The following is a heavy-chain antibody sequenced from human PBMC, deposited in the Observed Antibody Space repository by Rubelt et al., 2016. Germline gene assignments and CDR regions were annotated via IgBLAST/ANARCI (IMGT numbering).Heavy chain of an antibody. J-gene: IGHJ1*01. CDR2: IYYSGST. CDR1: GGSISSSSYY. D-gene: IGHD3-22*01. V-gene: IGHV4-39*01. Sequence: QVQLQESGPGLVKPSETLSLTCTVSGGSISSSSYYWGWIRQPPGKGLEWIGSIYYSGSTYYNPSLKSGVTISVDTSKNQFSLKLSSVTAADTAVYYCARRLCDSSGYYCWYFQHWGQGTLVTVSS. CDR3: ARRLCDSSGYYCWYFQH.